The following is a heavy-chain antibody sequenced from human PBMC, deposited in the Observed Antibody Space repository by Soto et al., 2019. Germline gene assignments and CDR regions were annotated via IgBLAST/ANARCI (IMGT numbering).Heavy chain of an antibody. Sequence: GGSLRLSCTASGFTFGDYAMSWFRQAPGKGLEWVGFIRSKAYGGTTEYAASVKGRFTISRDDSKSIAYLQMNSLKTEDTAVYYCTREVFRQQLLDAFDIWGQGTMVTVSS. CDR1: GFTFGDYA. V-gene: IGHV3-49*03. D-gene: IGHD6-13*01. J-gene: IGHJ3*02. CDR3: TREVFRQQLLDAFDI. CDR2: IRSKAYGGTT.